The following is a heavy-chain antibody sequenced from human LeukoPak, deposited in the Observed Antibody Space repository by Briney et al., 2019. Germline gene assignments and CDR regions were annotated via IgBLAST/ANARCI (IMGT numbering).Heavy chain of an antibody. Sequence: SVKVSCKASGGTFSSYAISWVRQAPGQGLEWMGGIIPIFGTANYAQKFQGRVTITADKSTSTAYMELSSLRPEDTAVYYCASDNSGYDAFDYWGQGTLVTVSS. V-gene: IGHV1-69*06. J-gene: IGHJ4*02. CDR1: GGTFSSYA. CDR2: IIPIFGTA. D-gene: IGHD5-12*01. CDR3: ASDNSGYDAFDY.